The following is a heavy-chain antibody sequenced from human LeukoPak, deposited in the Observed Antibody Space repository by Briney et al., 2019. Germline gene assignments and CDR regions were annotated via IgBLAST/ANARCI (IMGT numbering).Heavy chain of an antibody. Sequence: PSETLSLTCTVSGGSMSSYYWSWIRQPPGKGLEWIGFISYSGSTYYNPSLKSRVTISLDTSQNQVSLSLSSVTAADTAVYYCAREVGCSSGTCSPFDSWGQGILSPSPQ. CDR1: GGSMSSYY. CDR3: AREVGCSSGTCSPFDS. J-gene: IGHJ4*02. CDR2: ISYSGST. D-gene: IGHD2-15*01. V-gene: IGHV4-59*01.